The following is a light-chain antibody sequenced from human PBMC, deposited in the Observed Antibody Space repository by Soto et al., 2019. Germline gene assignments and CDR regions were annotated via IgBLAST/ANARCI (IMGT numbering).Light chain of an antibody. CDR3: MQGTQWPWT. CDR1: QSLVHSDGNTY. CDR2: EIS. V-gene: IGKV2-30*02. J-gene: IGKJ1*01. Sequence: DIVMTQSPLSLPLTLGQPASLSCRSSQSLVHSDGNTYLNWFLQRPGQSPRRLIYEISNRDSGVPDRFSGSGSGADFTLKISRVEAEDVGVYYCMQGTQWPWTFGQGTKVDIK.